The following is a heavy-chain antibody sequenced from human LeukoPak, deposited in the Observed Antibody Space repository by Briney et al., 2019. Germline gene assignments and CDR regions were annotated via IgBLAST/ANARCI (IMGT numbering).Heavy chain of an antibody. D-gene: IGHD2-15*01. CDR1: GYSISSGYY. J-gene: IGHJ4*02. V-gene: IGHV4-38-2*01. Sequence: SDTLSLTCAVSGYSISSGYYWGWIRQPPGKGLEWIGSIYHSGSTYYNPSLKIRVTISVDTSKNQFSLKLSSVTAADTAVYYCARSVGYCSGGSCDEGYWGQGTLVTVSS. CDR3: ARSVGYCSGGSCDEGY. CDR2: IYHSGST.